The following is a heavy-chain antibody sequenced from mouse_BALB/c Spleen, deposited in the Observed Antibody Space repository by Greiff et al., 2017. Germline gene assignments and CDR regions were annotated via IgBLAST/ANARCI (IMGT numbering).Heavy chain of an antibody. J-gene: IGHJ3*01. CDR1: GFNIKDYY. CDR3: DRVEVSFAY. V-gene: IGHV14-1*02. Sequence: VQLQQSGAELVRPGALVKLSCKASGFNIKDYYMHWVKQRPEQGLEWIGWIDPENGNTIYDPKFQGKASITADTSSNTAYLQLSSLTSEDTAVYYCDRVEVSFAYWGQGTLVTVSA. CDR2: IDPENGNT.